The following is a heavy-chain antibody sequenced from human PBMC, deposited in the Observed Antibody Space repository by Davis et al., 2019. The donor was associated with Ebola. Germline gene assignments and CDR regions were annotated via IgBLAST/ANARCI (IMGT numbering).Heavy chain of an antibody. J-gene: IGHJ3*02. V-gene: IGHV4-39*01. CDR1: GGSISTTSYY. CDR3: VRHPVGLYDAFDI. CDR2: IYYTEIT. Sequence: GSLRLSCTASGGSISTTSYYWGWVRQSPGKGLEWIASIYYTEITYINPSLKSRVIISIDKSKNHFSLKVNSVTAADTAVYYCVRHPVGLYDAFDIWGQGTMVAVSA.